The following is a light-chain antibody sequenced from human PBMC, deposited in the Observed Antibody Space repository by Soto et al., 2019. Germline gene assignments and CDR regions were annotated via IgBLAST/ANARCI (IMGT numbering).Light chain of an antibody. CDR3: WLYMGSGISV. CDR2: STN. V-gene: IGLV8-61*01. J-gene: IGLJ3*02. Sequence: QTVVTQEPSFSVSPGGTVTLTCGLSSGSVSTSYYPSWYQQTPGQAPRPLIYSTNTRSSGVPDRFSGSILGNKSALTITGAQAYYDCDYYCWLYMGSGISVFGGGTKLTVL. CDR1: SGSVSTSYY.